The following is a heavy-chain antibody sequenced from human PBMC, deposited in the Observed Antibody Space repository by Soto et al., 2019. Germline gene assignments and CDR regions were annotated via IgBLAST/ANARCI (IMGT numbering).Heavy chain of an antibody. CDR2: INSDGSST. J-gene: IGHJ4*02. Sequence: GGSLRLSCAASGFTFSSYWMHWVRQAPGKGLMWVSRINSDGSSTSYADSVKGRFTISRDNAKNTLYLQMNSLRAEDTAVYYCAREGATDILTGTPVDYWGQGTLVTV. CDR1: GFTFSSYW. V-gene: IGHV3-74*01. D-gene: IGHD3-9*01. CDR3: AREGATDILTGTPVDY.